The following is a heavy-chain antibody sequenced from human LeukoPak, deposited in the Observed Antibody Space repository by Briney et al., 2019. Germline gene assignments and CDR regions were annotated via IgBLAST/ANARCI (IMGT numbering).Heavy chain of an antibody. V-gene: IGHV3-30*18. CDR1: GFTFSSYG. Sequence: GGSLRLACAAWGFTFSSYGVHGVRQAPGKALEWVTVISYDGSNKYYADSVKGLFPISRENSKNALYLQMHPVSVGDSVVYLCAEDRDPMAAAGIFDYWGQGTLVTVSS. CDR2: ISYDGSNK. CDR3: AEDRDPMAAAGIFDY. D-gene: IGHD6-13*01. J-gene: IGHJ4*02.